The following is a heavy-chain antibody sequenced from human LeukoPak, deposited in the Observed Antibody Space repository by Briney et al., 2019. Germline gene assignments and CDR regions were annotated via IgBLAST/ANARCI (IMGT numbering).Heavy chain of an antibody. CDR2: IEKDGNTK. CDR1: GFTFSSYG. CDR3: TKARDFWTRRFFDY. Sequence: GGSLRLSCAASGFTFSSYGMHWVRQAPGEGLEWVAFIEKDGNTKYYTDSVRGRFAISRDNSKNTLYLQMSSLRTEDTAMFYCTKARDFWTRRFFDYWGQGTLVTVFS. J-gene: IGHJ4*02. D-gene: IGHD3/OR15-3a*01. V-gene: IGHV3-30*02.